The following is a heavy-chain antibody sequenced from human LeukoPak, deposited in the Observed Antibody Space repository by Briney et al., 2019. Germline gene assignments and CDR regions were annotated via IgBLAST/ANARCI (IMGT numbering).Heavy chain of an antibody. Sequence: SETLSLTCTVSGGSISSHYWSWIRQPPGKGLEWIEYIYYSGSTNYNPSLKSRVTISVDTSKNQFSLKLSSVTAADTAVYYCARGGATIRNWFDPWGQGTLVTVSS. D-gene: IGHD5-12*01. V-gene: IGHV4-59*11. CDR1: GGSISSHY. J-gene: IGHJ5*02. CDR2: IYYSGST. CDR3: ARGGATIRNWFDP.